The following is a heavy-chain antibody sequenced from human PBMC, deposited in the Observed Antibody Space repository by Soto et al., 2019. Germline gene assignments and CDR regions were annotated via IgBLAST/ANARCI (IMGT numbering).Heavy chain of an antibody. V-gene: IGHV4-30-2*01. Sequence: SETLSLTCAVSGGSISSGGYSWSWIRQPPGKGLEWIGYIYHSGSTYYNPSLKSRVTISVDRSKNTLYLQMNSLRAEDTAVYYCAKAALDSSGYYFGYWGQGTLVTVSS. D-gene: IGHD3-22*01. CDR2: IYHSGST. J-gene: IGHJ4*02. CDR3: AKAALDSSGYYFGY. CDR1: GGSISSGGYS.